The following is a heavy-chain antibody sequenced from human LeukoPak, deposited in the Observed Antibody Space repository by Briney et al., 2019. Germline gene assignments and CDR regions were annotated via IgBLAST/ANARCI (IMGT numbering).Heavy chain of an antibody. Sequence: PSETLSLTCTVSGDTISSSSYYWGWIRQPPGKGLEWIGSMYYSGSTYYNPSLKSRVTLSVDTSKNQLSLKLSSVTAADTAVYYCASERDGYNDDAFDIWGQGTVVTVSS. CDR3: ASERDGYNDDAFDI. CDR2: MYYSGST. D-gene: IGHD5-24*01. J-gene: IGHJ3*02. CDR1: GDTISSSSYY. V-gene: IGHV4-39*01.